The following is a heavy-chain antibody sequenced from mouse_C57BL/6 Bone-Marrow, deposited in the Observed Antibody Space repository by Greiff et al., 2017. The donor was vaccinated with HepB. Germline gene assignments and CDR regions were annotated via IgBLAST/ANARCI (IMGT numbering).Heavy chain of an antibody. CDR3: ARELYYYAMDY. CDR1: GFTFSDFY. Sequence: EVHLVESGGGLVQSGRSLRLSCATSGFTFSDFYMEWVRQAPGKGLEWIAASRNKANDYTTEYSASVKGRFIVSRDTSQSILYLQMNALRAEDTAIYYCARELYYYAMDYWGQGTSVTVSS. CDR2: SRNKANDYTT. V-gene: IGHV7-1*01. J-gene: IGHJ4*01.